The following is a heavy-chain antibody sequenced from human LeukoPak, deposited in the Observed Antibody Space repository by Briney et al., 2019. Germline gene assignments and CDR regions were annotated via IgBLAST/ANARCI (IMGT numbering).Heavy chain of an antibody. CDR3: ARVALHYGSGSYWNYYYMDV. J-gene: IGHJ6*03. CDR2: ISAYNGNT. V-gene: IGHV1-18*01. D-gene: IGHD3-10*01. Sequence: ASVKVSCKASGYTFTSYGISWVRQAPGQGLEWMGWISAYNGNTNYAQKLQGRVTMTTDTSTSTAYMELRSLRSDDTAVYYCARVALHYGSGSYWNYYYMDVWGKGTTVTVSS. CDR1: GYTFTSYG.